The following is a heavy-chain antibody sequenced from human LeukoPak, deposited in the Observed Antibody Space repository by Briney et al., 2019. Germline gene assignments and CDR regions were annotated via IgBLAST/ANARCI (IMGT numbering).Heavy chain of an antibody. V-gene: IGHV3-30*02. CDR1: GFTLTTYG. Sequence: GGSLRLSCAASGFTLTTYGMHWVRQAPGKGLEWVAFIRNDETHKYYGDSVKGRFTISRDNSKNTLFLQMNSLRAEDTAVYFCAKVIGGSTAWYARGLDYWGQGTLVTVSS. CDR3: AKVIGGSTAWYARGLDY. CDR2: IRNDETHK. J-gene: IGHJ4*02. D-gene: IGHD2-15*01.